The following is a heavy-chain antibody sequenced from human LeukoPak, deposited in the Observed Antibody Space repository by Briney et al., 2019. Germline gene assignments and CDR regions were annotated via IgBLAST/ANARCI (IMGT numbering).Heavy chain of an antibody. CDR2: INHSGST. CDR3: ARTYCSGGSCYSAWGWFDP. CDR1: GGSFSGY. D-gene: IGHD2-15*01. Sequence: PSETLSLTCAVYGGSFSGYWSWVRQAPGKGLEWIGEINHSGSTNYNPSLKSRVTISVDTSKNQFSLKLSSVTAADTAVYYCARTYCSGGSCYSAWGWFDPWGQGTLVTVSS. J-gene: IGHJ5*02. V-gene: IGHV4-34*01.